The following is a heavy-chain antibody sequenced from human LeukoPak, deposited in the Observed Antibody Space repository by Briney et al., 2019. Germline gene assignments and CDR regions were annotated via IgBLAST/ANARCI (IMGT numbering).Heavy chain of an antibody. Sequence: PGGSLRLSCSVSGFTFTTYVMHWVRQAPGKGQECVSAISSNGNNTYYADSVKGRLTISRNNSKNTLYPQMNSLAADDTAVYSCVSGTGYWGQGTLVTVSS. CDR1: GFTFTTYV. CDR3: VSGTGY. CDR2: ISSNGNNT. V-gene: IGHV3-64D*06. J-gene: IGHJ4*02.